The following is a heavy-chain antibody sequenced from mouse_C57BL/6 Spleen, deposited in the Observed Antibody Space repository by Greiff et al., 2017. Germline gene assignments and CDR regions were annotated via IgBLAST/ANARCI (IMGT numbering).Heavy chain of an antibody. CDR1: GYSFTGYY. CDR2: INPSTGGT. CDR3: ARSGFSGNFDY. D-gene: IGHD4-1*01. Sequence: DVKLQESGPELVKPGASVKISCKASGYSFTGYYMNWVKQSPEKSLEWIGEINPSTGGTTYNQKFKAKATLTVDKSSSTAYMQLKSLTSEDSAVYYCARSGFSGNFDYWGQGTTLTVSS. J-gene: IGHJ2*01. V-gene: IGHV1-42*01.